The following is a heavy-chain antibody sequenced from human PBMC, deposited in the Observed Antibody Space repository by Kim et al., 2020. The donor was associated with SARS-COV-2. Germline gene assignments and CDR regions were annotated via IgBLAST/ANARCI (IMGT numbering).Heavy chain of an antibody. CDR3: ARVNVDGRSWPPYRIDA. Sequence: SETLSLTCSVSGGSVNSASFYWSWVRQHPQKGLEWLAYIYYSGQTYFNPSLKSRVTISVDTSKNQFSLSLRSMTAADTAVYYCARVNVDGRSWPPYRIDAWGPGTKVTGS. D-gene: IGHD6-13*01. V-gene: IGHV4-31*03. CDR2: IYYSGQT. J-gene: IGHJ6*02. CDR1: GGSVNSASFY.